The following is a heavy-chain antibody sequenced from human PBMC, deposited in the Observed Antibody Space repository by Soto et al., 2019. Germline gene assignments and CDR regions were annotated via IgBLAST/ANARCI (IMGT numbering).Heavy chain of an antibody. CDR2: IHHTGRT. CDR1: GASTYTNDW. D-gene: IGHD6-19*01. CDR3: ARAELRSVWAFDF. J-gene: IGHJ4*02. V-gene: IGHV4-4*01. Sequence: TLSLTCAISGASTYTNDWWIWLRQPPGRGLEWIAEIHHTGRTNYNASFMGRAALSVDNSKNQFHLNLRAVTAADTAIYFCARAELRSVWAFDFWGQGSLVTVSS.